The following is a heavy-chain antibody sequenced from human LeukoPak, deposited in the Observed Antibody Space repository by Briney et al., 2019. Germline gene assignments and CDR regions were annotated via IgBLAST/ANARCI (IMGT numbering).Heavy chain of an antibody. CDR2: IYSSGST. D-gene: IGHD2-21*02. J-gene: IGHJ5*02. CDR1: GGSISSQY. Sequence: PSETLSLTCTVSGGSISSQYWNWIRQPAGKGLEWIGRIYSSGSTIYNPSLKSRVTMSVDTSKNQFSLELSSVTAADTAVYYCARGYVYGDVPWGQGTLVSVSS. CDR3: ARGYVYGDVP. V-gene: IGHV4-4*07.